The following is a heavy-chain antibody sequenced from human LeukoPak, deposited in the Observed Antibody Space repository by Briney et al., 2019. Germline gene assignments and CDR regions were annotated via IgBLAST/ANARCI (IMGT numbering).Heavy chain of an antibody. J-gene: IGHJ4*02. V-gene: IGHV1-58*02. CDR2: IVVGSGNT. Sequence: SVKVSCKASGFTFTSSAMQWVRQARGQRLEWIGWIVVGSGNTNYAQKFQERVTITRDMSTSTAYMELSSLRSEDTAVYYCAAGRGYGGNSDFDYWSQGTLVTVSS. CDR1: GFTFTSSA. D-gene: IGHD4-23*01. CDR3: AAGRGYGGNSDFDY.